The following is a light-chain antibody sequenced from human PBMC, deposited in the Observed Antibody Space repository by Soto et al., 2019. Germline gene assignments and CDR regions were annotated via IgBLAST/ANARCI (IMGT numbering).Light chain of an antibody. J-gene: IGLJ3*02. V-gene: IGLV2-14*01. CDR3: SSYTSSSTWV. CDR1: SSDVGAYNY. Sequence: QSALTQPASVSGSPGQSITISCTGTSSDVGAYNYVSWYQQHPGKAPKLMIYEVRNRPSGVSDRFSGSRSGKTASLTISGLQAEDEYYYYCSSYTSSSTWVFGGGTKLTVL. CDR2: EVR.